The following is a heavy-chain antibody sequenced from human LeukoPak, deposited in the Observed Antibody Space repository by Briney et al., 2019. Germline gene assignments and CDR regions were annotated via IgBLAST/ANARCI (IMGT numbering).Heavy chain of an antibody. D-gene: IGHD5-18*01. CDR1: GFTFSTYE. V-gene: IGHV3-48*03. CDR3: ARRGYNYGHDDY. CDR2: ISSSGSTI. J-gene: IGHJ4*02. Sequence: GGSLRLSCAASGFTFSTYEMNWVRQAPGKGLEWVSYISSSGSTIYYADSVKGRFTISRDNAKNSLYLQMNSLRAEDTAVYYCARRGYNYGHDDYWGQGTLVTVSS.